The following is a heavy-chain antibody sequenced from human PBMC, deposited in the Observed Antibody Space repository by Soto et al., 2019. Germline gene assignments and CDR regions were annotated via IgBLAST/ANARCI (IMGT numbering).Heavy chain of an antibody. CDR1: GDSVSSNSAA. CDR3: ARGTYSSSSGRYYYYGMDV. J-gene: IGHJ6*02. Sequence: SQTLSLTCAISGDSVSSNSAAWNWIRQSPSRGLEWLGRTYYRSKWYNDYAVSVKSRITINPDTSKNQFSLQLNSVTPEDTAVYYCARGTYSSSSGRYYYYGMDVWRQGTTVTVSS. D-gene: IGHD6-6*01. V-gene: IGHV6-1*01. CDR2: TYYRSKWYN.